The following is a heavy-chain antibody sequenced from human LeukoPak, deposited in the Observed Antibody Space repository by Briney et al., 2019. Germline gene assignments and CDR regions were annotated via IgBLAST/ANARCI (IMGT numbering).Heavy chain of an antibody. Sequence: GGSLRLSCAASGFTFSSSSMSWVRQAPGKGLEWVSSISSSSSYIYYADSVKGRFTISRDNAKNSLYLQMSSLRAEDTAVYYCARRLTGHVDYWGQGTLVTVSS. CDR3: ARRLTGHVDY. V-gene: IGHV3-21*01. J-gene: IGHJ4*02. CDR2: ISSSSSYI. D-gene: IGHD3-10*01. CDR1: GFTFSSSS.